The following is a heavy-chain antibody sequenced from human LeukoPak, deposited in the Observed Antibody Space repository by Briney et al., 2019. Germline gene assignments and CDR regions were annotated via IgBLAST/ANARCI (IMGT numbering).Heavy chain of an antibody. D-gene: IGHD4-17*01. Sequence: SETLSLTCTVSGGSISSYYWSWIRQPPGKGLEWIGYIYYSGSTTYNPSLKSRVTISLDTSKNQFSLKLTSVTAADTALYHCARGANYGDYGLDAFDIWGQGTMVTVSP. CDR3: ARGANYGDYGLDAFDI. V-gene: IGHV4-59*01. J-gene: IGHJ3*02. CDR2: IYYSGST. CDR1: GGSISSYY.